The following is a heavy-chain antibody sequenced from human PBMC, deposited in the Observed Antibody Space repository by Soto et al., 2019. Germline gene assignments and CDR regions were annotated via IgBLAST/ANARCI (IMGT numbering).Heavy chain of an antibody. J-gene: IGHJ6*02. D-gene: IGHD4-17*01. CDR1: GFTFSNAW. Sequence: PGGSLRLSCAASGFTFSNAWMSCVRQAPGKGLEWVGRIKSKTDGGTTDYAAPVKGRFTISRDDSKNTLYLQMNSLKTEDTAVYYCTTDPILRSYYYGMDVWGQGTTVTVSS. V-gene: IGHV3-15*01. CDR2: IKSKTDGGTT. CDR3: TTDPILRSYYYGMDV.